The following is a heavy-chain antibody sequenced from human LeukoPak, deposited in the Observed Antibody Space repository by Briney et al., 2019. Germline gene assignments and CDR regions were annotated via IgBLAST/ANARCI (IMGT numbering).Heavy chain of an antibody. D-gene: IGHD2-8*01. CDR1: GFTFSSYW. Sequence: GGSLRLSCAVSGFTFSSYWMHWVRQVPGKGLVWVSRINSDGSSTSYADSVKGRFTISRDNAKNSLYLQMNSLRAEDTAVYYCAKDRCSNGIGCYYYYMDVWGKGTTVTISS. V-gene: IGHV3-74*01. CDR3: AKDRCSNGIGCYYYYMDV. CDR2: INSDGSST. J-gene: IGHJ6*03.